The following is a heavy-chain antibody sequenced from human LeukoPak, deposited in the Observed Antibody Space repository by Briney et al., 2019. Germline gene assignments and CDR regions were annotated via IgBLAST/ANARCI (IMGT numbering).Heavy chain of an antibody. CDR2: ISGSGGST. V-gene: IGHV3-23*01. D-gene: IGHD3-10*01. CDR1: GFTFSTYG. Sequence: GGSLRLSCATSGFTFSTYGMSWVRQAPGKGLEWVSAISGSGGSTYYADSVKGRFTISRDNSKNTLYLQMNSLRAEDTAVYYCAKRSGGVRGWSFDYWGQGTLVTVSS. CDR3: AKRSGGVRGWSFDY. J-gene: IGHJ4*02.